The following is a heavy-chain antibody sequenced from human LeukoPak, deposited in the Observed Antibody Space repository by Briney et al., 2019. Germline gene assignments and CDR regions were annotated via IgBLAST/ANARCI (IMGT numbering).Heavy chain of an antibody. CDR2: IYPGDSDT. CDR3: ARQGGSQSGAFDI. J-gene: IGHJ3*02. Sequence: GESLKISCXGSGYSFTTYWIGWVREMPGKGLEWMGIIYPGDSDTRYRPSFQGQVTISADKSINTAYLQWSSLKASDTAMYYCARQGGSQSGAFDIWGQGTMVTVSS. V-gene: IGHV5-51*01. D-gene: IGHD1-26*01. CDR1: GYSFTTYW.